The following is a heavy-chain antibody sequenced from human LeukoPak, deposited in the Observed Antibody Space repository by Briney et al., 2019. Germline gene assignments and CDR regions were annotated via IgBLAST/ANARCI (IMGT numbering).Heavy chain of an antibody. D-gene: IGHD6-13*01. CDR2: ISAGNGNT. J-gene: IGHJ4*02. V-gene: IGHV1-3*01. CDR1: GYTFTSYA. CDR3: ARSLHSSSWYRADY. Sequence: ASVKVSCKASGYTFTSYAMHWVRQAPGQRLEWMGWISAGNGNTKYSQKFQGRVTITRDTSASTAYMELSSLRSEDTAVYYCARSLHSSSWYRADYWGQGTLVTVSS.